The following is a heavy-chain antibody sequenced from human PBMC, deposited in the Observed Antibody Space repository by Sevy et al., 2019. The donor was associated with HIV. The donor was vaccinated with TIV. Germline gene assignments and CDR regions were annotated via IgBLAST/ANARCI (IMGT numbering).Heavy chain of an antibody. CDR1: GGSISGSHYY. CDR2: LYYNGNT. Sequence: SETLSLTCSVSGGSISGSHYYWGWIRQPPGKGLEWIGSLYYNGNTYYNPSLRSRVTISVDTSKNQFSLSLTSVTAADTAVYYCARLGIAAVRFGEIFGQFDYWGQGSLVTVSS. CDR3: ARLGIAAVRFGEIFGQFDY. J-gene: IGHJ4*02. D-gene: IGHD6-25*01. V-gene: IGHV4-39*01.